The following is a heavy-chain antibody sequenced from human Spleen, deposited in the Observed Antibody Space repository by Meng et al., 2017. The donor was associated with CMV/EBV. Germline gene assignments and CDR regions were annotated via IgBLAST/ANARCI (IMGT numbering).Heavy chain of an antibody. CDR2: IKEEGSEK. Sequence: GESLKISCAASGFMFSSYWMTWVRQAPGKGLEWVANIKEEGSEKYYVDSVKGRFTISRDNAKNSLYLQMNSLRAEDTAAYYCARGVEYYESSGYGCDYWGQGTLVTVSS. J-gene: IGHJ4*02. CDR1: GFMFSSYW. CDR3: ARGVEYYESSGYGCDY. D-gene: IGHD3-22*01. V-gene: IGHV3-7*03.